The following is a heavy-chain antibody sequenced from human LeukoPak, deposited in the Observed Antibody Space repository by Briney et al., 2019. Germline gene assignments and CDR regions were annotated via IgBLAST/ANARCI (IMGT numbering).Heavy chain of an antibody. D-gene: IGHD3-10*01. CDR2: INPNSGGT. CDR1: GYTFTAYS. J-gene: IGHJ3*01. V-gene: IGHV1-2*02. CDR3: ARDLDYYGSGSFLNV. Sequence: ASVKVSCKASGYTFTAYSMHWVRQAPGQGLEWMGWINPNSGGTNYAQKFQGSVTMTRDTSITTAYMELSRLRSDDTAVYYCARDLDYYGSGSFLNVWGQGTLVTVSS.